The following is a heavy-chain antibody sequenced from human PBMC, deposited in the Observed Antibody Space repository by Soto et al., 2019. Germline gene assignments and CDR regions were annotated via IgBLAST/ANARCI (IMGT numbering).Heavy chain of an antibody. V-gene: IGHV3-15*07. J-gene: IGHJ4*02. D-gene: IGHD2-15*01. CDR1: GFTFSNAW. CDR3: ATGGYFFDY. Sequence: NPGGSLRLSCAGSGFTFSNAWMNWVRQAPGTGLEWVGRIKSQVDGGTIDYAAPVKGRFIISRDDSKNTVYLQMNSLKTEDTAVYYCATGGYFFDYWGQGTLVTVSS. CDR2: IKSQVDGGTI.